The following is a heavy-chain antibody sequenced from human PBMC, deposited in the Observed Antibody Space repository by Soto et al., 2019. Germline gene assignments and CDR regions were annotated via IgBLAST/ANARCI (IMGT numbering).Heavy chain of an antibody. CDR3: VRDGTKTLRDWFDP. CDR1: GASISGFY. V-gene: IGHV4-4*07. Sequence: ETLSLTCTVSGASISGFYWSWIRKSAGKGLEWIGRIYAAGTTDYNPSLKSRVMMSVDTSKKQFSLKLRSVTAADTAVYYCVRDGTKTLRDWFDPWGQGISVTVSS. D-gene: IGHD1-1*01. J-gene: IGHJ5*02. CDR2: IYAAGTT.